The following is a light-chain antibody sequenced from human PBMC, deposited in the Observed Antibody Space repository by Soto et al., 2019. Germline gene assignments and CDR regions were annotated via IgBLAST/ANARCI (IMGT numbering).Light chain of an antibody. CDR3: QSYDSSLSAVL. Sequence: QSVLTQPPSVSGAPGQRVTISCTGSSSNIGAGYDVHWYQQLPRTAPKLLIYGSSNRPSGVPDRFSGSKSGTSASLAITGLQAEDEADYYCQSYDSSLSAVLFGGGTQLTVL. CDR2: GSS. V-gene: IGLV1-40*01. CDR1: SSNIGAGYD. J-gene: IGLJ2*01.